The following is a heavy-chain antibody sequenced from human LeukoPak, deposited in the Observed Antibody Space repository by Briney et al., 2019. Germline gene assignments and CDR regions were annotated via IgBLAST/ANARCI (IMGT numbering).Heavy chain of an antibody. CDR2: LSPSGTTT. CDR1: GFTFNRYA. Sequence: GGSLRLSCAASGFTFNRYAMTWVRQAPGKGLKWVSTLSPSGTTTYYADSVKGRFTMSRDNSKNTVDLKMDSLRAEDTATYYCAKDDSGWNYAWHLGLWGRGSQVTVYS. V-gene: IGHV3-23*01. J-gene: IGHJ2*01. CDR3: AKDDSGWNYAWHLGL. D-gene: IGHD1-7*01.